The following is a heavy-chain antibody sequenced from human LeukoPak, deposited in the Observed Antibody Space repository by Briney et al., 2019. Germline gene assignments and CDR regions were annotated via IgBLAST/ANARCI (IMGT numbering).Heavy chain of an antibody. CDR3: ARDLGVVGDRARDY. CDR2: VSAYDGNT. CDR1: GGTFSSYA. D-gene: IGHD1-26*01. V-gene: IGHV1-18*01. J-gene: IGHJ4*02. Sequence: ASVKVSCKASGGTFSSYAISWVRQAPGQGLEWMGWVSAYDGNTNYAQKLQGRLTMTSDTSTSTAYMELRSLRSDDTAVYYCARDLGVVGDRARDYWGQGVLVTVSS.